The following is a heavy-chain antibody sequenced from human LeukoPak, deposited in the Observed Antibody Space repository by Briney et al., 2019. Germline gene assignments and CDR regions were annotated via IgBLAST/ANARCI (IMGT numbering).Heavy chain of an antibody. CDR3: ARTTVETPGASPMDV. J-gene: IGHJ6*03. D-gene: IGHD4-11*01. V-gene: IGHV3-72*01. CDR1: GYSFSDHY. Sequence: PGGPLRLSCAASGYSFSDHYMDWVRQAPGKGLEWVGRIRNKANSYTTEYAASVKGRFTISRDDSKNSLYLQMTSLRTEDSAVYFCARTTVETPGASPMDVWGKGATVTVSS. CDR2: IRNKANSYTT.